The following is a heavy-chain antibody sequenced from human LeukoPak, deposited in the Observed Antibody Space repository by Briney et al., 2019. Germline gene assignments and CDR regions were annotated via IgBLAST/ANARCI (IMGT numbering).Heavy chain of an antibody. CDR3: AKDLDEGRFDY. CDR1: GFTFSTYA. J-gene: IGHJ4*02. Sequence: GGSLRLSCVASGFTFSTYAMMWVRQAPGKGLEWVSGISGSGGSTHYAGSVKGRFTISRDNSKNTLYLQMNSLRAEDTAVYYCAKDLDEGRFDYWGQGTLVTVSS. V-gene: IGHV3-23*01. CDR2: ISGSGGST.